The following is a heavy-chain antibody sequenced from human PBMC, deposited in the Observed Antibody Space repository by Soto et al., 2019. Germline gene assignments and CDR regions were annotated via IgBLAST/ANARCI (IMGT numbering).Heavy chain of an antibody. D-gene: IGHD2-8*01. CDR1: GFTFSNAW. V-gene: IGHV3-15*01. J-gene: IGHJ6*02. CDR3: TTDESGGIVLMVYAPDYYGMDV. CDR2: IKSKTDGGTT. Sequence: GGSLRLSCAASGFTFSNAWMSWVRQAPGKGLEWVGRIKSKTDGGTTDYAAPVKGRFTISRDDSKNTLYLQMNSLKTEDTAVYYCTTDESGGIVLMVYAPDYYGMDVWDQGTTVTVSS.